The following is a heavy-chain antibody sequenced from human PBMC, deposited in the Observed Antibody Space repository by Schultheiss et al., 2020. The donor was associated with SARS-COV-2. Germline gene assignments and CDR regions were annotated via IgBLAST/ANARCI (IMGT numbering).Heavy chain of an antibody. V-gene: IGHV4-39*07. CDR1: GGSISSSSYY. D-gene: IGHD5-18*01. J-gene: IGHJ4*02. CDR3: ARGWQLWHTLPIDY. CDR2: IYHSGST. Sequence: SETLSLTCTVSGGSISSSSYYWGWIRQPPGKGLEWIGSIYHSGSTYYNPSLKSRVTISVDTSKNQFSLKLSSVTAADTAVYYCARGWQLWHTLPIDYWGQGTLVTVSS.